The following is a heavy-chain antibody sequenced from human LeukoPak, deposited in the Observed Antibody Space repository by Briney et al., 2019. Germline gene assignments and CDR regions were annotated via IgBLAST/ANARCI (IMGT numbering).Heavy chain of an antibody. J-gene: IGHJ4*02. Sequence: PGGSLRLSCGASGFTFSSYWMSWVRQAPGKGLEWVANIKGDGSETSYVDSVKGRLTISRDNAKNSLYLQMNSLRVEDTAVYYCARWGQPATSFDYWGQGTLVTVSS. CDR1: GFTFSSYW. V-gene: IGHV3-7*01. D-gene: IGHD3-16*01. CDR3: ARWGQPATSFDY. CDR2: IKGDGSET.